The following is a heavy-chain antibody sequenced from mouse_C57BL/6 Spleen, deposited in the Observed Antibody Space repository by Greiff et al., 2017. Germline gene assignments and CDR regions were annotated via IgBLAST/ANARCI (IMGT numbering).Heavy chain of an antibody. CDR1: GFTFSSYG. Sequence: EVMLVESGGDLVKPGGSLKLSCAASGFTFSSYGMSWVRQTPDKRLEWVATISSGGSYTYYPDSVKGRFTISRDNAKNTLYLQMSSLQSEDTAMXYCASPYGSSYDFDYWGQGTTLTVSS. V-gene: IGHV5-6*01. D-gene: IGHD1-1*01. CDR3: ASPYGSSYDFDY. J-gene: IGHJ2*01. CDR2: ISSGGSYT.